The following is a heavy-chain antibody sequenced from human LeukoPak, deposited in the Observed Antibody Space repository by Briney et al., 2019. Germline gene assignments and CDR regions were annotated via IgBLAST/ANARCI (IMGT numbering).Heavy chain of an antibody. CDR1: GYSISSGYH. CDR3: GRHEGGGTYPLDY. V-gene: IGHV4-38-2*01. Sequence: SETLSLTCAVSGYSISSGYHWAWIRQPPGKGLEWIGSIHRSGSTYYNPSLKSRVTISLDTSKNQFSLRLTSVTAADTAVYYCGRHEGGGTYPLDYWGQGTLVTVSS. J-gene: IGHJ4*02. D-gene: IGHD1-26*01. CDR2: IHRSGST.